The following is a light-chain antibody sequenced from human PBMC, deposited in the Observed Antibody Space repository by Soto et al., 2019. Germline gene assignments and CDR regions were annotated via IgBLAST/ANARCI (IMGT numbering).Light chain of an antibody. CDR2: GAS. V-gene: IGKV3-15*01. Sequence: IVMTQSPPTLSVSPGEEATLACRASQSLRSNLAWYQQKPGQAPRLLIYGASTRATGIPARFSGSGSGTEFTLTISSLQSEDFAVYYCQQYSYWPRTFGQGTKVEI. CDR1: QSLRSN. CDR3: QQYSYWPRT. J-gene: IGKJ1*01.